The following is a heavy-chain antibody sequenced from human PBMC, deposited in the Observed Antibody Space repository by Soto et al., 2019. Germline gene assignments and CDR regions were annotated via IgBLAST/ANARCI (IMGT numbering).Heavy chain of an antibody. J-gene: IGHJ3*01. D-gene: IGHD3-22*01. CDR2: ISAHTGSS. V-gene: IGHV1-18*01. CDR3: ARAFFYQGSDSRGYSFDAFDF. Sequence: QVQLVKSGAEVKKPGASVKVSCKASGYTFTSSGMSWVRQAPGQGLEWMGWISAHTGSSEYAQRFRGRVIMTTDRSTSTAYMELRSLIADDTAVYYCARAFFYQGSDSRGYSFDAFDFWGPGTLVTVSS. CDR1: GYTFTSSG.